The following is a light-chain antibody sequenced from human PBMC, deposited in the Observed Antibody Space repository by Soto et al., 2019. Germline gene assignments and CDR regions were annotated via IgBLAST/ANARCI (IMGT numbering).Light chain of an antibody. V-gene: IGKV1-33*01. Sequence: DLQSPQSQSSPSASLVSRFTITCRASQSISSYLNWHQQKPGRAPKLLIYDASNLEAGVPSRFRGSGSATDFTFTISRLQPEDIATYYCQQYENLPTFSQGTRLEIK. CDR3: QQYENLPT. CDR2: DAS. J-gene: IGKJ5*01. CDR1: QSISSY.